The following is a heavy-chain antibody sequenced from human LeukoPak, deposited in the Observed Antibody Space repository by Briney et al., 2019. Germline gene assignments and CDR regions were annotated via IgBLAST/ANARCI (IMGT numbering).Heavy chain of an antibody. CDR2: IWYDGSNK. CDR3: ARDLGYCSGGSCLYNYYGMDV. V-gene: IGHV3-33*01. J-gene: IGHJ6*02. D-gene: IGHD2-15*01. Sequence: GRSLRLSCAASGFTFSSYGMHWVLQAPGKGLEWVAVIWYDGSNKYYADSVKGRFTISRDNSKNTLYLQMNSLRAEDTAVYYCARDLGYCSGGSCLYNYYGMDVWGQGTTVTVSS. CDR1: GFTFSSYG.